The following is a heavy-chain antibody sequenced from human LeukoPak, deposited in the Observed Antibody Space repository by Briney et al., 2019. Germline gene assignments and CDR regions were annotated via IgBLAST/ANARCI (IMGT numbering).Heavy chain of an antibody. CDR1: GGYISSGDYY. J-gene: IGHJ5*02. D-gene: IGHD4-17*01. Sequence: NPSETLSLTCTVSGGYISSGDYYWSWIRQPPGKGLEWIGYIHYSGSIYYNPSLKSQVTISVDTSKNQFSLKLSSVTFADTAVYYCAINSYGWFDPWGQGTLVIVSS. CDR2: IHYSGSI. CDR3: AINSYGWFDP. V-gene: IGHV4-30-4*01.